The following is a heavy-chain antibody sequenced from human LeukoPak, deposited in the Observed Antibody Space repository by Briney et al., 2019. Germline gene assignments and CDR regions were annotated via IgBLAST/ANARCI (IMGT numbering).Heavy chain of an antibody. J-gene: IGHJ5*02. CDR3: ARGGYCSSTSCYKGEWFDP. CDR2: IYTSGST. D-gene: IGHD2-2*02. V-gene: IGHV4-4*07. Sequence: SETLSLTCTVSGGSISSYYWSWIRQPAGKGLEWIGRIYTSGSTNYNPSLKGRVTMSVDTSKNQFSLKLSSVTAADTAVYYCARGGYCSSTSCYKGEWFDPWGQGTLVTVSS. CDR1: GGSISSYY.